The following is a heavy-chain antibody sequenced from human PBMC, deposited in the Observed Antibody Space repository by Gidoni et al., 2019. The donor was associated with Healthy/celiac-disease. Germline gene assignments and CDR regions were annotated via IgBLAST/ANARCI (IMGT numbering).Heavy chain of an antibody. J-gene: IGHJ5*02. CDR1: GGSFSGYY. Sequence: QVQLQQWGAGLLKPSETLSLTFAVYGGSFSGYYWSSIRQPPGKGLEWIGEINHSGSTNYNPSLKSRVTISVDTSKNQFSLKLSSVTAADTAVYYCARAGTVWGSYRYPFDPWGQGTLVTVSS. CDR3: ARAGTVWGSYRYPFDP. D-gene: IGHD3-16*02. V-gene: IGHV4-34*01. CDR2: INHSGST.